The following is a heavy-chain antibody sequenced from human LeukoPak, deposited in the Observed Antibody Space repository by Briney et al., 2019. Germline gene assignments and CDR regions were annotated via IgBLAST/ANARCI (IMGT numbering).Heavy chain of an antibody. CDR2: IMSDGSSR. CDR1: GFTFSRYW. D-gene: IGHD6-19*01. V-gene: IGHV3-74*01. CDR3: AREDVNIEVAASGPFDM. Sequence: GRTLRLSSAASGFTFSRYWTHWGRHAPGRGQGRVSRIMSDGSSRTYADSVKGRFTISRDNAKNTLYLQKNSLRAEDTGVYYCAREDVNIEVAASGPFDMWGEAPMVTVSS. J-gene: IGHJ3*02.